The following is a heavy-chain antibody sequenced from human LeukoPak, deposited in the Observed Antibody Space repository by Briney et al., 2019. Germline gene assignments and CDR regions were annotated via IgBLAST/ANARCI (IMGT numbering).Heavy chain of an antibody. V-gene: IGHV3-13*01. CDR3: VRQKKSHGNFDY. Sequence: GSLRLSCATSGFIFSNYAMHWVRQAPGKGLEWVSAVGIAADTFYPGSVKGRFTISRENAKNSLYLQMNSLRVEDTAVYYCVRQKKSHGNFDYWGQGTLVTVSS. CDR2: VGIAADT. J-gene: IGHJ4*02. D-gene: IGHD1-26*01. CDR1: GFIFSNYA.